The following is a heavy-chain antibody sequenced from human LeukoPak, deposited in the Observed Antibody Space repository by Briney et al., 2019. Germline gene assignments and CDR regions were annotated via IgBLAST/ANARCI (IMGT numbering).Heavy chain of an antibody. V-gene: IGHV4-31*03. CDR3: ARRVPDDTVDFDF. D-gene: IGHD3-9*01. J-gene: IGHJ4*02. CDR2: ISERRST. CDR1: GGSISSGDYY. Sequence: PSQTLSLTCTVSGGSISSGDYYWSWIRQHPGKGLEWIGYISERRSTYYNPSLKTRVTISLDTSKNEFSLKLSSVTAADTATYYCARRVPDDTVDFDFWGQGTLVSLST.